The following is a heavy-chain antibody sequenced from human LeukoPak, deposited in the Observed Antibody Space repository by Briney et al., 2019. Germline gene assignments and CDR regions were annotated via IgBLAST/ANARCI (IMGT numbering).Heavy chain of an antibody. CDR2: MNPNSGNT. CDR3: ARSYYDFWSGYSSYYFDY. J-gene: IGHJ4*02. Sequence: ASVKVSCKASGYTFTSYDINWVRQATGQGREWMGWMNPNSGNTGYAQKFQGRVTITRNTSISTAYMELSSLRSEDTAVYYCARSYYDFWSGYSSYYFDYWGQGTLVTVSS. CDR1: GYTFTSYD. V-gene: IGHV1-8*03. D-gene: IGHD3-3*01.